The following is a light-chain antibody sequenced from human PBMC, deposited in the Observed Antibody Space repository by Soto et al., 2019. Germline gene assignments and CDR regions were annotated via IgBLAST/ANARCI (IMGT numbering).Light chain of an antibody. J-gene: IGKJ3*01. Sequence: DIQMTQSPSSLSASVGDRVTITCRASQSISNYLNWDQQKPGKAPKLLIYAASSLQSGVPSRFCGRGSETDFTLTISSLQPKDLPTYHCQQSYSTPPFTFGPGTKVDSK. CDR3: QQSYSTPPFT. CDR1: QSISNY. V-gene: IGKV1-39*01. CDR2: AAS.